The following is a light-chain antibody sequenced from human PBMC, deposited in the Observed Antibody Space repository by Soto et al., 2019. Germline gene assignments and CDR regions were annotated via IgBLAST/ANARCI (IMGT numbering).Light chain of an antibody. CDR3: SSFACSNTWV. CDR1: SSDVGAYNY. J-gene: IGLJ3*02. CDR2: EVT. Sequence: QSALTQPPSASGSPGQSVTISCTGTSSDVGAYNYVSWYQQHAGKAPKLVIYEVTKRPSGVPDRFYGSKSANTASLTVSGLQAEDEADYYCSSFACSNTWVFGGGTQLPVL. V-gene: IGLV2-8*01.